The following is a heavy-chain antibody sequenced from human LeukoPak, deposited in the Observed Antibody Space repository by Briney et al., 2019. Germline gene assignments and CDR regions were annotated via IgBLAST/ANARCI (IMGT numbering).Heavy chain of an antibody. CDR1: GFTFSSYW. D-gene: IGHD3-22*01. J-gene: IGHJ4*02. V-gene: IGHV3-7*01. Sequence: GGSLRLSCAASGFTFSSYWMSWVRQAPGKGLEWVANIKQDGSEKYYVDSVKGRFTISRDNAKNSLYLQMNSLRAEDTAVYYCASSNYDSSGYYTPVHYWGQGTLVTVSS. CDR2: IKQDGSEK. CDR3: ASSNYDSSGYYTPVHY.